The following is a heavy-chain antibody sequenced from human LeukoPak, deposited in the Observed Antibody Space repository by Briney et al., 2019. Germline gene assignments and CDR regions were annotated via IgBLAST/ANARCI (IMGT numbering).Heavy chain of an antibody. CDR3: ARHEGGSGSYYHLDY. CDR1: GGSISSYY. CDR2: IYYSGRT. J-gene: IGHJ4*02. D-gene: IGHD3-10*01. V-gene: IGHV4-59*08. Sequence: SETLSLTCTVSGGSISSYYWSWIRQPPGKGLEWIGYIYYSGRTNFNPSLKSRVTISVDTSKNQFSLKLSSVTAADTAVYYCARHEGGSGSYYHLDYWGQGTLVTVSS.